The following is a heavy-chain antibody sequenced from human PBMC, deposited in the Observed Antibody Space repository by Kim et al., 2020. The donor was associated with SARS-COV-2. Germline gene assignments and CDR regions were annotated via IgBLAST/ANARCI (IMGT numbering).Heavy chain of an antibody. V-gene: IGHV1-2*02. CDR2: INPNSGGT. Sequence: ASVKVSCKASGYTFTGYYMHWVRQAPGQGLEWMGWINPNSGGTNYAQKFQGRVTMTRDTSISTAYMELSRLRSDDTAVYYCAREDTAMAHVGRFDPWGQGTLVTVSS. D-gene: IGHD5-18*01. J-gene: IGHJ5*02. CDR1: GYTFTGYY. CDR3: AREDTAMAHVGRFDP.